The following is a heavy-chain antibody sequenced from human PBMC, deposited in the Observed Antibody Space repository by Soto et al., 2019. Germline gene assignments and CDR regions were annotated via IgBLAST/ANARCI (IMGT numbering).Heavy chain of an antibody. CDR2: IYYSGST. Sequence: QVQLRESGPGLVKPSQTLSLTCTVSGGSLSSGGYHWSWIRQHPGKGLEWIGYIYYSGSTYYNPSLKSRVTISVDTSKKQFSLKLSSVTAADTAVYYCARSYDSGVDYWGQGTLVTVSS. V-gene: IGHV4-31*03. J-gene: IGHJ4*02. CDR3: ARSYDSGVDY. CDR1: GGSLSSGGYH. D-gene: IGHD3-3*01.